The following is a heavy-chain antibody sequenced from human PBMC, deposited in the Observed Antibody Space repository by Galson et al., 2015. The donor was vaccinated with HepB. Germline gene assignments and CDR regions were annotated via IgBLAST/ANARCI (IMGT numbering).Heavy chain of an antibody. J-gene: IGHJ5*02. Sequence: SVKVSCKASGYTFTGYYMHWVRQAPGQGLEWMGWINPNSGGTNYAQKFQGRVTMTRDTSISTAYMELSRLRSDDTAVYYCARDFGGPYGDYVPGDWFDPWGQGTLVTVSS. CDR3: ARDFGGPYGDYVPGDWFDP. CDR2: INPNSGGT. CDR1: GYTFTGYY. V-gene: IGHV1-2*02. D-gene: IGHD4-17*01.